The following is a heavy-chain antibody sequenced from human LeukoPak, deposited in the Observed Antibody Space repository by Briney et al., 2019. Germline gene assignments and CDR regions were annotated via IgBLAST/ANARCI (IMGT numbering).Heavy chain of an antibody. CDR2: IYHSGST. CDR1: GGSISSYY. V-gene: IGHV4-59*04. J-gene: IGHJ5*02. Sequence: SETLSLTCTVSGGSISSYYWSWIRQPPGKGLEWIGYIYHSGSTYYNPSLKSRVTISVDRSKNQFSLKLSSVTAADTAVYYCASNYYGSGSYDWNWFDPWGQGTLVTVSS. CDR3: ASNYYGSGSYDWNWFDP. D-gene: IGHD3-10*01.